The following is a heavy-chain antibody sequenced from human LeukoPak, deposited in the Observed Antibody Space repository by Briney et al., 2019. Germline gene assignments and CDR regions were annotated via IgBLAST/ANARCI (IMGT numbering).Heavy chain of an antibody. CDR3: AKHGRSGSSFYPLDV. J-gene: IGHJ6*02. CDR1: VGSITSRGYY. V-gene: IGHV4-39*01. Sequence: PSETPSLTRTVSVGSITSRGYYSGWIRQPPGEGLEWNASIDYRGSTYYKPSLTGRLTLSVDTCTNQFSLKMTSVPAAHPAMNFCAKHGRSGSSFYPLDVWGQGTTVSVSS. D-gene: IGHD5-12*01. CDR2: IDYRGST.